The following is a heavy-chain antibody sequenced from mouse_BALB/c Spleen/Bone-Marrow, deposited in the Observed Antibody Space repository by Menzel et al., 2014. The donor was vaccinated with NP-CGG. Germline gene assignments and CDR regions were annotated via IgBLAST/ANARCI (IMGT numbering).Heavy chain of an antibody. CDR2: ISCYNGAT. V-gene: IGHV1S34*01. CDR1: DYSFTDYY. Sequence: LVKTGASVKISCKASDYSFTDYYMHWVKQTHGKSLEWIGYISCYNGATSYNQKFKGKATFTVDTSSSTAYMQFSSLTSEDSAVYYCARSEGIYYYGSSYALDYWDQGTSVTVSS. CDR3: ARSEGIYYYGSSYALDY. D-gene: IGHD1-1*01. J-gene: IGHJ4*01.